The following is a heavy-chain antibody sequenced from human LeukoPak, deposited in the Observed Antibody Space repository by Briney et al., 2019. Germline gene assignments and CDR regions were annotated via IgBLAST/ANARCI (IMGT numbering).Heavy chain of an antibody. D-gene: IGHD3-22*01. CDR2: INPNSGGT. CDR3: ASGITMIAY. J-gene: IGHJ4*02. V-gene: IGHV1-2*02. Sequence: ASVKPSSKASGYTLTGYYMHCVRQAPGQRLEWMGWINPNSGGTNYAQKCQGRVTMTRDTSISTAYMEPSRLRSDDTAVYYCASGITMIAYWGQGTLVTVSS. CDR1: GYTLTGYY.